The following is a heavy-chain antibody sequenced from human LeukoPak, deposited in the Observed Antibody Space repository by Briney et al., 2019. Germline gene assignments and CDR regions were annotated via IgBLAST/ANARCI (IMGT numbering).Heavy chain of an antibody. D-gene: IGHD2-15*01. CDR1: GFTLTRYC. V-gene: IGHV3-23*01. CDR2: ISGIGGST. Sequence: PGRSQRLSCAASGFTLTRYCMGSARHAPRKGLGWVSGISGIGGSTYHSDSGKGRLTISRDISKHTLYLQMTSVIAEDTAVYYCAKGGTYYGDTSGAFFDSWGQGTLVTASS. CDR3: AKGGTYYGDTSGAFFDS. J-gene: IGHJ4*02.